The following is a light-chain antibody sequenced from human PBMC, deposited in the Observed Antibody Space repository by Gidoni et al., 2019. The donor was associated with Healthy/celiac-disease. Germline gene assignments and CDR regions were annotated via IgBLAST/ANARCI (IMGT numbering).Light chain of an antibody. J-gene: IGKJ4*01. CDR1: QGISNY. Sequence: DSQMTQSPSSLSASVGDRVTITCRASQGISNYLAWYQQKTGKVPTLLIYAASTLLSGVPPRCSGSGAGTDFTLPISSLQPEDVVTSYCQKYNSAPLTFGGGTKVEIK. CDR3: QKYNSAPLT. V-gene: IGKV1-27*01. CDR2: AAS.